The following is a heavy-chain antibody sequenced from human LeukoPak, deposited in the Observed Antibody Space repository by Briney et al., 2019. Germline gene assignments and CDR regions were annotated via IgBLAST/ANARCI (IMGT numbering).Heavy chain of an antibody. V-gene: IGHV1-2*02. CDR2: INPNSGGT. CDR3: ARDSWYSSGRYYGMDA. J-gene: IGHJ6*02. Sequence: ASVKVSCKASGYTFTGYYMHWVRQAPEQGLEWMGWINPNSGGTNYAQKFQGRVTMTRDTSISTAYMELSRLRPDDTAVYYCARDSWYSSGRYYGMDAWGQGTTVTVSS. D-gene: IGHD6-25*01. CDR1: GYTFTGYY.